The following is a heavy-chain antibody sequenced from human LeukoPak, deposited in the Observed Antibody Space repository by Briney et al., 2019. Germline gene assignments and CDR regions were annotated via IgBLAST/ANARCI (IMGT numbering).Heavy chain of an antibody. V-gene: IGHV4-34*01. J-gene: IGHJ4*02. CDR2: INHSGST. CDR3: ARSMAGTSTSNY. CDR1: GGSFSGYY. Sequence: PSETLSLTCAVYGGSFSGYYWSWIRQPPGKGLEWIGEINHSGSTNYNPSLKSRVTISVDTSKNQFSLKLSSVTAADTAVYYCARSMAGTSTSNYWGQGILVTVSS. D-gene: IGHD6-19*01.